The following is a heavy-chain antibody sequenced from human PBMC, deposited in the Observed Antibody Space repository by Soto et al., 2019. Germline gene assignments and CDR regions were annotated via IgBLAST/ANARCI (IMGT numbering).Heavy chain of an antibody. CDR3: AKDYGYCSGGSCYSSGWFDP. CDR2: IKQDGSEK. Sequence: GGSLRLSCAASGFTFSSYWMSWVRQAPGKGQEWVANIKQDGSEKYYVDSVKGRFTISRDNSKNTLYLQMNSLRAEDTAVYYCAKDYGYCSGGSCYSSGWFDPWGQGTLVTVSS. J-gene: IGHJ5*02. V-gene: IGHV3-7*01. CDR1: GFTFSSYW. D-gene: IGHD2-15*01.